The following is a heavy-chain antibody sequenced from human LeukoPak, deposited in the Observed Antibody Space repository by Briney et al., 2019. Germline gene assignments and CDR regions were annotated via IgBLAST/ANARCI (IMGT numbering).Heavy chain of an antibody. J-gene: IGHJ4*02. Sequence: PSETLSLTCTVSGGSISSYYWSWIRQPPGKGLEWIGYIYYSGSTNYNPSLKSRVTISVDTSKNQFSLKLSSVTAADTAVYYCARQGYSSGWATCFDYWGQGTLVTVSS. CDR3: ARQGYSSGWATCFDY. D-gene: IGHD6-19*01. CDR2: IYYSGST. V-gene: IGHV4-59*08. CDR1: GGSISSYY.